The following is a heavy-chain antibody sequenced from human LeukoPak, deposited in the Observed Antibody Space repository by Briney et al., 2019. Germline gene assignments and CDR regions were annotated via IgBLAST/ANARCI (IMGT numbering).Heavy chain of an antibody. J-gene: IGHJ4*02. CDR3: ARLHYYDSSGTFDY. V-gene: IGHV4-4*09. Sequence: SETLSLTCTVSGGSISSYYWSWIRQPPGKRLEWIGYIYTSGSTNYNTSLKSRVTISVDTSKNQFSLKLSSVTAADTAVYYCARLHYYDSSGTFDYWGQGTLVTVSS. CDR1: GGSISSYY. D-gene: IGHD3-22*01. CDR2: IYTSGST.